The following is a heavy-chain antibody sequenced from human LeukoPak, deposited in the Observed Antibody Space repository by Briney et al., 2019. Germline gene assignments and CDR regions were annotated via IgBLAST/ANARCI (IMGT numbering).Heavy chain of an antibody. V-gene: IGHV3-21*01. Sequence: GGSLRLSCAASGFTFSSYAMSWARQAPGKGLEWVSSISGSSDYIFYADSVKGRFTISRDNARASLYLQMNSLRAEDTVAYYCGRWMPCGGDCYRIDYWGQGTLVTVSS. CDR1: GFTFSSYA. CDR3: GRWMPCGGDCYRIDY. J-gene: IGHJ4*02. CDR2: ISGSSDYI. D-gene: IGHD2-21*02.